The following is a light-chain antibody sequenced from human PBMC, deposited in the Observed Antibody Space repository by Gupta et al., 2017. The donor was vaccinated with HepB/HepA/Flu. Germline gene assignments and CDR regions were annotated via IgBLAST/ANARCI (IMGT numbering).Light chain of an antibody. V-gene: IGKV3-15*01. Sequence: EIVMTQSPASMSVSPGERATLTCRASQSVRSNLAWYQQKPGQAPRLLIYGASTRASGIPARFSGSGYGTEFTLAISSRQSEDFAVYYCQHENSWPPSFGQGTPVEIK. CDR2: GAS. CDR3: QHENSWPPS. CDR1: QSVRSN. J-gene: IGKJ5*01.